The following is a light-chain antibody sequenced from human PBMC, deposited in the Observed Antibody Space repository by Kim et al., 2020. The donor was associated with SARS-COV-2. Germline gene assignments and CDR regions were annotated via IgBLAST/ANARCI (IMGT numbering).Light chain of an antibody. J-gene: IGKJ3*01. CDR2: DAS. CDR3: QQRSNWPT. V-gene: IGKV3-11*01. Sequence: LALTPGESATLSCRAGQSVSSYLAWYQQKPGQAPRLLIYDASNRATGIPARFSGSGSGTDFTLTISSLEPEDFAVYYCQQRSNWPTFGPGTKVDIK. CDR1: QSVSSY.